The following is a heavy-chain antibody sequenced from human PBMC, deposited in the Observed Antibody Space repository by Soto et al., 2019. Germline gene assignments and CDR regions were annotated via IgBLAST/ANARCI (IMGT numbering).Heavy chain of an antibody. J-gene: IGHJ5*02. CDR1: GGSISSSY. D-gene: IGHD2-15*01. CDR2: IYDDGSA. Sequence: SETLSLTCTVPGGSISSSYWSWIRQPPGKGLEWLAYIYDDGSANYNPSLKSRATISLDMSKNQFSLKLTSVTAADTAVYYCARDKYCSGGSCRKNWFDPWGQGTLVTVS. V-gene: IGHV4-59*01. CDR3: ARDKYCSGGSCRKNWFDP.